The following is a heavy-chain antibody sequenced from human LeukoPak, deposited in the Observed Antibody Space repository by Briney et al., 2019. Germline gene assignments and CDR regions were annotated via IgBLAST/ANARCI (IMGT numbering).Heavy chain of an antibody. CDR3: ARGYCSGGSCSTFDY. J-gene: IGHJ4*02. CDR2: INHSGST. D-gene: IGHD2-15*01. V-gene: IGHV4-34*01. CDR1: GGSFSGYY. Sequence: PSETLSLTCAVYGGSFSGYYWSWIRQPPGKELEWIGEINHSGSTNYNPSLKSRVTISVDTSKNQFSLKLSSVTAADTAVYYCARGYCSGGSCSTFDYWGQGTLVTVSS.